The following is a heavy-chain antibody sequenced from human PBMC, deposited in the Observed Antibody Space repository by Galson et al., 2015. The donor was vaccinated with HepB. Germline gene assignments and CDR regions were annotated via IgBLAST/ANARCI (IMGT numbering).Heavy chain of an antibody. J-gene: IGHJ3*02. CDR2: IKHDGIEK. V-gene: IGHV3-7*01. CDR1: GFTLSSHW. CDR3: AREGLREAFDS. D-gene: IGHD2-21*02. Sequence: SLRLSCAASGFTLSSHWMAWVRQAPGKGLEWVANIKHDGIEKYYVDSVKGRFTISRDNAKNSLFLQMNSPRAEDTAIYYCAREGLREAFDSWGQGTMVTVSS.